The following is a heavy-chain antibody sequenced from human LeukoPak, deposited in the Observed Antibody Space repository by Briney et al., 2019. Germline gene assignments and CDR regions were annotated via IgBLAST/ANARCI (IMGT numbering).Heavy chain of an antibody. D-gene: IGHD1-20*01. CDR3: ARVTGAYYFDY. CDR1: AFTFSDHY. J-gene: IGHJ4*02. CDR2: TSNKAKSYTT. V-gene: IGHV3-72*01. Sequence: GGSLRFSCAASAFTFSDHYMDRVRQAPGKGLEWVGRTSNKAKSYTTEYAASVKDRFTISRDDSKNSLYLQMNSLKSEDTAVYYCARVTGAYYFDYWGQGTLVTVSS.